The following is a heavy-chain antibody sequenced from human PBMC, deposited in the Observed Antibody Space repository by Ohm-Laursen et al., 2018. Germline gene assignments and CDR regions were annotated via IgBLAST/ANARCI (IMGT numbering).Heavy chain of an antibody. CDR1: GFTVSSIY. J-gene: IGHJ3*02. CDR3: LWTSHI. V-gene: IGHV3-53*05. D-gene: IGHD2-21*01. Sequence: SLRLSCAASGFTVSSIYMCWVRQAPGKALEWVSVIYSGGSTYYADSVKGRFTIYKDNSKNTLYLQMNRLRAEDTAVYYCLWTSHIWGQGTMVTVSS. CDR2: IYSGGST.